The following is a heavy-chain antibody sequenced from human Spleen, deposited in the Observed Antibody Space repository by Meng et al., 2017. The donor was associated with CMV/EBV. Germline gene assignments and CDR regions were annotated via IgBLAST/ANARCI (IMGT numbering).Heavy chain of an antibody. CDR1: GVSISSYY. CDR3: SRDYCGGDCYSLGH. CDR2: IYYRGNT. J-gene: IGHJ1*01. V-gene: IGHV4-59*01. Sequence: SETLSLTCTVSGVSISSYYWTWIRQPPGKGLEWIGYIYYRGNTNYNPSLKSRVTMPVDTSRNQFSLTLSSVTAADTAVYYCSRDYCGGDCYSLGHWGRGSLVTVSS. D-gene: IGHD2-21*01.